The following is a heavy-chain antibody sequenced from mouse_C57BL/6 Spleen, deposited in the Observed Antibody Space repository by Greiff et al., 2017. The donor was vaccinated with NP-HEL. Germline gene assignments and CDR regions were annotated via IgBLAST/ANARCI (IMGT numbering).Heavy chain of an antibody. CDR2: INYDGSST. Sequence: EVKLVESEGGLVQPGSSMKLSCTASGFTFSDYYMAWVRQVPEKGLEWVANINYDGSSTYYLDSLKSRFIISRDNAKNILYLQMSSLKSEDTATYYCARGSSYDYDGGYAMDYWGQGTSVTVSS. CDR3: ARGSSYDYDGGYAMDY. D-gene: IGHD2-4*01. J-gene: IGHJ4*01. CDR1: GFTFSDYY. V-gene: IGHV5-16*01.